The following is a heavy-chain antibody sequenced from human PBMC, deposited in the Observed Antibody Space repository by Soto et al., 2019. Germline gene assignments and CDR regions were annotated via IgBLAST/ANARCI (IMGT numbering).Heavy chain of an antibody. CDR2: ISSRGAST. Sequence: EVQLLESGGDLVQPGGSLRLSCAASGFTFTNYAMTWVRLAPGRRLEWVSTISSRGASTYYADSVKGRLTISRDNSKNTLFLQMNSLRAEDTAIYYCAKDGLVRGSYFESWGQGTLVTVSS. CDR1: GFTFTNYA. CDR3: AKDGLVRGSYFES. J-gene: IGHJ4*02. D-gene: IGHD6-19*01. V-gene: IGHV3-23*01.